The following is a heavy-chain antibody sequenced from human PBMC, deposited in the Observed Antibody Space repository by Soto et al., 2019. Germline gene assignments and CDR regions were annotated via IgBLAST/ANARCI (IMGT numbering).Heavy chain of an antibody. D-gene: IGHD2-2*01. CDR2: IIPIFGTA. V-gene: IGHV1-69*13. CDR1: GGTFSSYA. CDR3: ARDRGVTAAYLYYYGVDV. Sequence: SVKVSCKASGGTFSSYAISWVRQAPGQGLEWMGGIIPIFGTANYAQKFQGRVTITADESTSTAYMELSSLRSEDTAVYYCARDRGVTAAYLYYYGVDVWGQGTTVTASS. J-gene: IGHJ6*02.